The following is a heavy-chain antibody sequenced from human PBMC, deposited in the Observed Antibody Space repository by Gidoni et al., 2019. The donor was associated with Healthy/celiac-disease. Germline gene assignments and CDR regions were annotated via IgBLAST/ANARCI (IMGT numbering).Heavy chain of an antibody. J-gene: IGHJ4*02. V-gene: IGHV4-34*01. CDR3: ARDTNPDNDDFWSGYYNRFDY. CDR1: GGSFSGYY. CDR2: INQSGST. Sequence: QVQLQQWGAGLLKPSETLSLTCAVYGGSFSGYYWSWIRQPPGKGLEWIGEINQSGSTNYNPSLKSRVTISVDTSKNQFSLKLSSVTAADTAVYYCARDTNPDNDDFWSGYYNRFDYWGQGTLVTVSS. D-gene: IGHD3-3*01.